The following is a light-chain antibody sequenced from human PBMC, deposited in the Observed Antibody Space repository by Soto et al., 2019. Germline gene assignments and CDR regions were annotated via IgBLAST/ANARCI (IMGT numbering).Light chain of an antibody. CDR3: PQYGSSPLT. Sequence: DIVLTQSPGTLSLSPGERATLSCRASQSVSSSYLAWYQQKPGQPPRLLIYTASSRATGIPDRFSGSGSGTDFTLTISRLEPEDFAVYYCPQYGSSPLTFGGGTKVEIK. CDR2: TAS. CDR1: QSVSSSY. V-gene: IGKV3-20*01. J-gene: IGKJ4*01.